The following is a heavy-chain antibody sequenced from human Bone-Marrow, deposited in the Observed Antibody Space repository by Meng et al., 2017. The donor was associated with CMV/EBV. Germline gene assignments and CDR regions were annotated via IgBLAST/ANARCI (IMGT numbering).Heavy chain of an antibody. CDR2: INPNSGGT. J-gene: IGHJ4*02. V-gene: IGHV1-2*02. CDR3: ARGGWQQLRLGYY. CDR1: GYTFTGYY. Sequence: GESLKISCKASGYTFTGYYMHWVRQAPGQGLEWMGWINPNSGGTNYAQKFQGRVTMTRDTSISTAYMELSRLRSDDTAVYYCARGGWQQLRLGYYWGQGTLVTVSS. D-gene: IGHD6-13*01.